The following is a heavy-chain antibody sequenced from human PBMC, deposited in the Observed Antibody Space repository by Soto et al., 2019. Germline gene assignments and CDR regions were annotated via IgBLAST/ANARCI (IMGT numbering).Heavy chain of an antibody. Sequence: PGGSLRLSCAASGFTFSSYAMSWVRQAPGKGLEWVSTFNGRGDNTYYAESVKGRFTISRDNSKDTLYLQMNSLRAEDTAVYYCAKEGRSGYYYGVADYRSEGTLVTVSS. V-gene: IGHV3-23*01. CDR3: AKEGRSGYYYGVADY. CDR2: FNGRGDNT. D-gene: IGHD3-3*01. CDR1: GFTFSSYA. J-gene: IGHJ4*02.